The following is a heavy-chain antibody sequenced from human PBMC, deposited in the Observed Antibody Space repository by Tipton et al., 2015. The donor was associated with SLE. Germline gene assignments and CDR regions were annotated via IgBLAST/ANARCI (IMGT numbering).Heavy chain of an antibody. D-gene: IGHD3-3*01. J-gene: IGHJ6*02. CDR1: GYTFTNFG. CDR2: ISAYNGNT. Sequence: QLVQSGAEVKKPGASVKVSCKAAGYTFTNFGFNWVRQAPGQGLEWMGWISAYNGNTVYAQKFQDRVTMTTDTSTRIAYMDLRGLRSDDTAVYYCARIKDDFWKSHYGMDVWGQGTTVTVSS. CDR3: ARIKDDFWKSHYGMDV. V-gene: IGHV1-18*01.